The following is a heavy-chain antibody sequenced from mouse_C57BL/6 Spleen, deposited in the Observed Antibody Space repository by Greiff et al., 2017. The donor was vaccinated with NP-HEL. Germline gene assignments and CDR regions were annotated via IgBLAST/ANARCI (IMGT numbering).Heavy chain of an antibody. CDR3: TRDHDYYGLAGY. V-gene: IGHV5-9-1*02. J-gene: IGHJ2*01. D-gene: IGHD1-1*01. CDR2: ISSGGDYI. Sequence: EVKLMESGEGLVKPGGSLKLSRAASGFTFSSYAMSWVRQTPEKRLEWVAYISSGGDYIYYADTVKGRFTISRDNARNTLYLQMSSLKSEDTAMYYCTRDHDYYGLAGYWGQGTTLTVSS. CDR1: GFTFSSYA.